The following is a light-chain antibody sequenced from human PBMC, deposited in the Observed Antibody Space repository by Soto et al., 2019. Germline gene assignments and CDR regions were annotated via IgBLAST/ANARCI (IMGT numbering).Light chain of an antibody. CDR2: GAS. Sequence: EIVLTQSTGTLSLSPEERATLSCRASQSVRSSFVAGYQQKPGQAPRLLIYGASSRATGIPDRFSGSGSGTDFTLTISGLEPEDFAVDYCQQYDSSLWTLGQGTRVDIK. J-gene: IGKJ1*01. V-gene: IGKV3-20*01. CDR3: QQYDSSLWT. CDR1: QSVRSSF.